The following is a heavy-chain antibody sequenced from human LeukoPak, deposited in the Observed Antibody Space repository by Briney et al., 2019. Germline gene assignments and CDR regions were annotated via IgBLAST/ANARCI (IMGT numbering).Heavy chain of an antibody. J-gene: IGHJ4*02. D-gene: IGHD6-13*01. CDR1: GFTFSSYA. V-gene: IGHV3-30*04. Sequence: PGRSLRLSCAASGFTFSSYAMHWVRQAPGKGLEWVAVISYDGSNKYYADSVKGRFTISRDNSKNTLYLQMNSLRAEDTAVYYCARIGSSWYLSDYFDYWGQGTLVTVSS. CDR2: ISYDGSNK. CDR3: ARIGSSWYLSDYFDY.